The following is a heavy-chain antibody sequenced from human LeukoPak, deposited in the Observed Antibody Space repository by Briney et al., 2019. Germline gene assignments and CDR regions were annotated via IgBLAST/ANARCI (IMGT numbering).Heavy chain of an antibody. Sequence: PSETLSLTCTVSGGSIISSGYFWGWIRQPPGKGLEWIGSCYYSGSTYYNPSLKSRITISVDTSKNQFSLEVFSVTAADTATYYCARLGVPAAIANWGQGTLLTVSS. V-gene: IGHV4-39*01. J-gene: IGHJ4*02. CDR1: GGSIISSGYF. CDR3: ARLGVPAAIAN. CDR2: CYYSGST. D-gene: IGHD2-2*01.